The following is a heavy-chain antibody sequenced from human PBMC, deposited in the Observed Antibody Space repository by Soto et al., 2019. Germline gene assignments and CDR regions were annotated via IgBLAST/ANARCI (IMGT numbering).Heavy chain of an antibody. J-gene: IGHJ6*02. D-gene: IGHD3-16*01. CDR2: ISYDGSNK. CDR3: TKARLWGGDGYNSYYYNAMDV. CDR1: GFTFSSYG. Sequence: GGSLRLSCAASGFTFSSYGMHWVRQAPGKGLEWVAVISYDGSNKYYADSVKSRFTISRDNAKNSLYLQMNSLRPEDTALYYCTKARLWGGDGYNSYYYNAMDVWGQGTTVTVSS. V-gene: IGHV3-30*18.